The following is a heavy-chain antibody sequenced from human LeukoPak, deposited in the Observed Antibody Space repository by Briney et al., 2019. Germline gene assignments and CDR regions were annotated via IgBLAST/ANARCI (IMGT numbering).Heavy chain of an antibody. Sequence: PGGSLRLSCAASGFTFSNYAMHWVRQAPGKGLEWVAVGSHDGRNKIYGDSVKGRFTISRDNSKNPVYLQMDNLRPEDTAVYYCAKDRDSSTWSFFDFWGQGTLVTVSS. V-gene: IGHV3-30*04. D-gene: IGHD6-13*01. CDR3: AKDRDSSTWSFFDF. CDR1: GFTFSNYA. J-gene: IGHJ4*02. CDR2: GSHDGRNK.